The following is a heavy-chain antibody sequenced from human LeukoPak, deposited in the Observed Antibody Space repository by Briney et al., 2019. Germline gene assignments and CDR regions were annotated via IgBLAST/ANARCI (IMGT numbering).Heavy chain of an antibody. D-gene: IGHD3-3*01. Sequence: GGSLRLSCAASGFTFSSYGMHWVRQAPGKGLEWVAFIRYDGSNKYYADSVKGRFTIPRDNSKNTLYLQMNSLRADDTALYFCARRLSLRFDAFAVWGPGTVVTVSS. CDR2: IRYDGSNK. V-gene: IGHV3-30*02. CDR3: ARRLSLRFDAFAV. J-gene: IGHJ3*01. CDR1: GFTFSSYG.